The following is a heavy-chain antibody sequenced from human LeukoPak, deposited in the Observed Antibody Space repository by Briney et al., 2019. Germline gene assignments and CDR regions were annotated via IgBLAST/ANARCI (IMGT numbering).Heavy chain of an antibody. CDR2: IYPGDSDT. CDR3: ARPSYYYYGSGSYYSLNFDY. J-gene: IGHJ4*02. Sequence: GESLQISCKGSGYSFTSHWIGWVRQKPGKGLEWMGVIYPGDSDTRYSPSFQGQVIISADKSITTAYLQWSSLQASDTAIYYCARPSYYYYGSGSYYSLNFDYWGQGTLVTVSS. CDR1: GYSFTSHW. V-gene: IGHV5-51*01. D-gene: IGHD3-10*01.